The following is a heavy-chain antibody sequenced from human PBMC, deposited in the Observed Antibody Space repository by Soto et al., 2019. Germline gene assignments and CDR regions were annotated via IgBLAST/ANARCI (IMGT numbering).Heavy chain of an antibody. CDR2: IIPIFGTA. D-gene: IGHD2-21*02. CDR1: GGTFSSYA. J-gene: IGHJ3*02. Sequence: AVKVSCKASGGTFSSYAISWVRQAPGQGLEWMGGIIPIFGTANYAQKFQGRVTITADESTSTAYMELSSLRSEDTAVYYCARDIVVVTATPGAFDIWGQGTMVTISS. V-gene: IGHV1-69*13. CDR3: ARDIVVVTATPGAFDI.